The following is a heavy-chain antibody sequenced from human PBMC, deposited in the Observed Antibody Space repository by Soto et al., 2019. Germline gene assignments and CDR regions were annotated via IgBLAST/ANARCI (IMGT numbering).Heavy chain of an antibody. Sequence: EVQLVESGGGLIQPGGSLRLSCAASGFTVSSNYMSWVRQAPGKGLQWVSVIYSGGPTYYADSVRGRFTISRDNSKNTLYLQMNRLGVEDTALYYCARGGQTTSNVYYYAMDVWGQGTTVTVSS. CDR3: ARGGQTTSNVYYYAMDV. D-gene: IGHD4-4*01. V-gene: IGHV3-53*01. CDR1: GFTVSSNY. J-gene: IGHJ6*02. CDR2: IYSGGPT.